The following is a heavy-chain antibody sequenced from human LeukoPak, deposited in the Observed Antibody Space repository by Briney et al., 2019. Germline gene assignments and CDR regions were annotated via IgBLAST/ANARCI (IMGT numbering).Heavy chain of an antibody. CDR1: GASFSDFH. CDR3: ARGRRAFYQTRGNRFYYYMDV. Sequence: PSETLSLTCAVYGASFSDFHWTWIRQSPGKGLEWIGEINHNNYNPSLKSRVTISLDTSKNQISLNLTSVTAADTAVYYCARGRRAFYQTRGNRFYYYMDVWGKGTTVNVSS. D-gene: IGHD2/OR15-2a*01. CDR2: INHN. J-gene: IGHJ6*03. V-gene: IGHV4-34*01.